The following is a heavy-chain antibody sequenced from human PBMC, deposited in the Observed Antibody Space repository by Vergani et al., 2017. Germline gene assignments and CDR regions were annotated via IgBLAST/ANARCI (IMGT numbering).Heavy chain of an antibody. V-gene: IGHV1-8*02. CDR1: GYTFTSYD. CDR2: MNPNSGNT. CDR3: ARGLFSSSSLLGGGWVHYHYYGMGV. Sequence: QVQLVQSGAEVKKPGASVKVSCKVSGYTFTSYDINWVRQATGQGLEWIGWMNPNSGNTGYAQKFQDRVTITRSTSTSTAYMELSSLRSEDTAVYYCARGLFSSSSLLGGGWVHYHYYGMGVWGQGTTVTVSS. D-gene: IGHD6-19*01. J-gene: IGHJ6*02.